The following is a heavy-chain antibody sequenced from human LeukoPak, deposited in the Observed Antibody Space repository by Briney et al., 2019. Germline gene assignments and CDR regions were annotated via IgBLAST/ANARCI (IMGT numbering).Heavy chain of an antibody. CDR3: AKGATDIVVVPADYFDY. CDR2: ISWNSGSI. CDR1: GFTFDDYA. V-gene: IGHV3-9*03. J-gene: IGHJ4*02. D-gene: IGHD2-2*01. Sequence: PGRSLRLSCAASGFTFDDYAMHWVRQAPGKGLEWVSGISWNSGSIGYADSVKGRFTISRDNAKNSLYLQMNSLGAEDMALYYCAKGATDIVVVPADYFDYWGQGTLVTVSS.